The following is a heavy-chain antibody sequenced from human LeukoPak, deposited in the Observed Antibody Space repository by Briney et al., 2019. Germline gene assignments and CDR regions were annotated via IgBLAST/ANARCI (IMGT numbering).Heavy chain of an antibody. CDR2: IYYSGST. CDR3: ARTGGSDYSPYYYYYMDV. Sequence: PSQTLSLTCTVSGDSISSGDYYWSWIRQPPRKGLEWIGYIYYSGSTYYNPSLKSRVTISVDTSKNQFSLKLSSVTAADTAVYYCARTGGSDYSPYYYYYMDVWGKGTTVTVSS. D-gene: IGHD3-10*01. CDR1: GDSISSGDYY. J-gene: IGHJ6*03. V-gene: IGHV4-30-4*08.